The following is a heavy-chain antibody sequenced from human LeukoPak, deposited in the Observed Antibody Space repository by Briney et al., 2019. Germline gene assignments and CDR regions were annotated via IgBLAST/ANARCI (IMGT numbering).Heavy chain of an antibody. J-gene: IGHJ4*02. V-gene: IGHV4-59*01. CDR1: GGSISSYY. CDR2: IYYSGST. CDR3: ARAPAARGYFDY. Sequence: SETLSLTCTVSGGSISSYYWSWIRQPPGKGLEWIGCIYYSGSTNYNPSLKSRVTISVDTSKNQFSLKLSSVTAADTAVYYCARAPAARGYFDYWGQGTLVTVSS. D-gene: IGHD2-2*01.